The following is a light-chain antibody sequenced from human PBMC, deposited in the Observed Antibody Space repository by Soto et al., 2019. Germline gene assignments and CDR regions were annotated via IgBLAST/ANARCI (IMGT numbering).Light chain of an antibody. J-gene: IGLJ1*01. Sequence: QSALTQPASVSGSPGQSITISCTGTSSDVGGYNYVSWYQQHPGKATKLIIYEVSNRPSGVSNRFSGSKSYNTASLTISGLQAEDEADYYCSSYTSSNTYVFGTGTKLTVL. CDR3: SSYTSSNTYV. V-gene: IGLV2-14*01. CDR2: EVS. CDR1: SSDVGGYNY.